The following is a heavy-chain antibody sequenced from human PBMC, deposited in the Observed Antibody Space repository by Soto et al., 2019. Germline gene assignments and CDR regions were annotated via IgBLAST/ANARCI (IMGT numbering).Heavy chain of an antibody. J-gene: IGHJ4*02. Sequence: SETLSLTCAVYGGSFSGYYWSWIRQPPGKGLEWIGEINHSGNTNYNPSLKSRVTISVDTSKNQFSLKLSSVTAADTAVYYCASHGVAQLRAYWGQGTLVTVSS. V-gene: IGHV4-34*01. D-gene: IGHD6-13*01. CDR3: ASHGVAQLRAY. CDR2: INHSGNT. CDR1: GGSFSGYY.